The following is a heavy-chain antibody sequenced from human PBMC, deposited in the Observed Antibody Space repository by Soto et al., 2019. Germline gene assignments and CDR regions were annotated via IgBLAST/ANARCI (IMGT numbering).Heavy chain of an antibody. Sequence: SESLSLTCTVSGGSISSYYWSWIRQPPGKGLEWIGYIYYIGSTNYNPSLKSRVTISVDTSKNQFSLKLSSVTAADTAVYYCARGLRRQLLNWFDPWGQGTLVTVSS. CDR1: GGSISSYY. CDR3: ARGLRRQLLNWFDP. D-gene: IGHD2-2*01. CDR2: IYYIGST. J-gene: IGHJ5*02. V-gene: IGHV4-59*01.